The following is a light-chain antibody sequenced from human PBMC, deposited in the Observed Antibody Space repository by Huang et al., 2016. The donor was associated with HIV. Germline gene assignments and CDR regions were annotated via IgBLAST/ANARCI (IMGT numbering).Light chain of an antibody. CDR3: QHYGRSPPFT. CDR2: GAS. J-gene: IGKJ3*01. V-gene: IGKV3-20*01. CDR1: QSVISSY. Sequence: EIVLTQSPGTLSLSPGDTATLSCRANQSVISSYLAWYQHKPGQTPRLLIYGASSRATGIPDRFSVTGSGTEYTLTIDDLAPEDVAVYFCQHYGRSPPFTFGPGTKVHIK.